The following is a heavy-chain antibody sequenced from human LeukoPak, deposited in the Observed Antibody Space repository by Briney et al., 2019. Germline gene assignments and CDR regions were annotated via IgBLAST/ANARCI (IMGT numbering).Heavy chain of an antibody. CDR1: GGSISSSSYY. CDR2: IYYSGST. CDR3: ARGTHRGYSYGYDY. D-gene: IGHD5-18*01. V-gene: IGHV4-61*05. Sequence: SETLSLTCTVSGGSISSSSYYWGWIRQPPGKGLEWIGYIYYSGSTNYNPSLKSRVTISVDTSKNQFSLKLTSVTAADTAVYYCARGTHRGYSYGYDYWGQGTLVTVSS. J-gene: IGHJ4*02.